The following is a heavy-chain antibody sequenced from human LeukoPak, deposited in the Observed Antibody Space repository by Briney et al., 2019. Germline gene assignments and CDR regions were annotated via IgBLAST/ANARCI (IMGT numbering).Heavy chain of an antibody. CDR3: ARDSPELGYYGSGSYTDTFDI. Sequence: PGGSLRLSCAASGFTFSSYSMNWVRQAPGKGLEWVSSISSSSSYIYYADSVKGRFTISRDNAKNSLYLQMNSLRAEDTAVYYCARDSPELGYYGSGSYTDTFDIWGQGTMVTVSS. D-gene: IGHD3-10*01. CDR1: GFTFSSYS. J-gene: IGHJ3*02. CDR2: ISSSSSYI. V-gene: IGHV3-21*01.